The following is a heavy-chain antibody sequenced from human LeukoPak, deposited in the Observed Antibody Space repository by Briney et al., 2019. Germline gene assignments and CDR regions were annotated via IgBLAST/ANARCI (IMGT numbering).Heavy chain of an antibody. J-gene: IGHJ4*02. CDR2: MSVGTSPT. Sequence: ASVRVSCKVPGYTLTGLSIHWVRQAPGKGLEWVSAMSVGTSPTYYADSVKGRFTISRDNSKNTLYLQMNSLRAEDTAIYYCAKDRWNSGWSIADDYWGQGILVTVSS. D-gene: IGHD6-19*01. V-gene: IGHV3-23*01. CDR1: GYTLTGLS. CDR3: AKDRWNSGWSIADDY.